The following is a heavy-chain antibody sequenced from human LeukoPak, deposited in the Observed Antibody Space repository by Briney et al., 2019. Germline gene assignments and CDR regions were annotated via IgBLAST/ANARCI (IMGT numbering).Heavy chain of an antibody. V-gene: IGHV4-30-4*07. J-gene: IGHJ3*02. CDR2: IYYSGST. D-gene: IGHD4-17*01. Sequence: SETLSLTCAVSGGSISSGGYSWSWLRQPPGKGLEWIGYIYYSGSTYYNPSLKSRVTISVDTSKNQFSLKLSSVTAADTAVYYCVRVTVTGAFDIWGQGTMVTVSS. CDR1: GGSISSGGYS. CDR3: VRVTVTGAFDI.